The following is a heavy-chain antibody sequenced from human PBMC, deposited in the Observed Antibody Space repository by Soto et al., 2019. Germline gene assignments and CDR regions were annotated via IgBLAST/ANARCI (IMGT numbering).Heavy chain of an antibody. CDR1: GVSVRRYW. J-gene: IGHJ6*02. D-gene: IGHD3-3*01. V-gene: IGHV3-74*03. CDR3: SSYDYMSCHHLPCV. CDR2: INSYWTSS. Sequence: GSTGLSCAACGVSVRRYWVACAFQDRGKGLVWVSSINSYWTSSTYADSVNGRFTTSRDNAKNTVYLQMNSLRAKDTAIYYWSSYDYMSCHHLPCVWGQGTMGTVSS.